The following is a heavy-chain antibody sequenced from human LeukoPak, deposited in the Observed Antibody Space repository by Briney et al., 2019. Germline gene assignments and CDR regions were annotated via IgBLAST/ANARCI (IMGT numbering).Heavy chain of an antibody. CDR1: GFTFSNYA. J-gene: IGHJ4*02. D-gene: IGHD2-21*02. Sequence: PGGSLRLSCAASGFTFSNYAMSWVRQAPGKGLEWVSTITSSGGSTYYADSVKGRFTISRDNSKNTLYLQMNSLRAEDTAVYYCAKSTFCGGDCYSRRSDYWGQGTLVTVSS. CDR3: AKSTFCGGDCYSRRSDY. V-gene: IGHV3-23*01. CDR2: ITSSGGST.